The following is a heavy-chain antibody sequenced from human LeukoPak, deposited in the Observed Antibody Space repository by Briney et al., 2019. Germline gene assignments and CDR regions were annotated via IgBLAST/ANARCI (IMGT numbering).Heavy chain of an antibody. J-gene: IGHJ4*02. CDR2: ISAYNGNT. CDR1: GYTFTSYG. Sequence: ASVKVSCKASGYTFTSYGISWVRQAPGQGPEWMGWISAYNGNTNYAQKLQGRVTMTTDTSTSTAYMEQSSLRSEDTAVYYCARGNFRGGSLGHFDYWGQGTLVTVSS. CDR3: ARGNFRGGSLGHFDY. D-gene: IGHD1-26*01. V-gene: IGHV1-18*01.